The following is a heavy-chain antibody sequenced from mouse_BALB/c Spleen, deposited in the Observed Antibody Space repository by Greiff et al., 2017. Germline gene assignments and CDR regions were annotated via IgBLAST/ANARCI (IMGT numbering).Heavy chain of an antibody. D-gene: IGHD2-1*01. Sequence: EVKLVESGGGLVKPGGSLKLSCAASGFTFSSYAMSWVRQSPEKRLEWVAEISSGGSYTYYPDTVTGRFTISRDNAKNTLYLEMSSLRSEDTAMYYCARDGKSLDYWGQGTTLTVSS. V-gene: IGHV5-9-4*01. CDR2: ISSGGSYT. J-gene: IGHJ2*01. CDR3: ARDGKSLDY. CDR1: GFTFSSYA.